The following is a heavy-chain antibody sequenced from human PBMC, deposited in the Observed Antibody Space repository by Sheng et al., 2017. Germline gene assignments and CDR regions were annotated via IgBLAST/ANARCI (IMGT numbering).Heavy chain of an antibody. Sequence: QVQLVESGGGVVQPGGSLRLSCAASGFAFSTYGMHWVRQAPGRGLEWVAFIRYDGNNKYYADSVKGRFTISRDNSKNTLYLQMNSLRAEDTAVFYCARKTGNWDYFDYWGQGTSVDRLL. CDR3: ARKTGNWDYFDY. CDR2: IRYDGNNK. J-gene: IGHJ4*02. CDR1: GFAFSTYG. V-gene: IGHV3-30*02. D-gene: IGHD7-27*01.